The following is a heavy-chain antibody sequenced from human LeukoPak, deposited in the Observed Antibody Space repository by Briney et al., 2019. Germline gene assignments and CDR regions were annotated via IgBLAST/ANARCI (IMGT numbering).Heavy chain of an antibody. V-gene: IGHV3-33*08. CDR3: TRRLDY. J-gene: IGHJ4*02. Sequence: PGGSLRLSCAASGFTFSDYAMSWVRQAPGKGLEWVAVISYDGSNKYYADSVKGRFTISRDNSKNTLYLQMNSLRAEDTAVYYCTRRLDYWGQGTLVTVSS. CDR2: ISYDGSNK. CDR1: GFTFSDYA.